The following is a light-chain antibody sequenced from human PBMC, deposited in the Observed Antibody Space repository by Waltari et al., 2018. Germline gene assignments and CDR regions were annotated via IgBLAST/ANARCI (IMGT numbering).Light chain of an antibody. CDR2: DAS. CDR1: QSVINNY. Sequence: EIVLTQSPGTLSLSPGERATLSCRASQSVINNYLAWYQQKPGQAPRLLIDDASRRATGIPDRFSGSGSGTDFTLTISRLEPEDFAVYYCQQCSSSPHTFGGGTRLEIK. J-gene: IGKJ4*01. CDR3: QQCSSSPHT. V-gene: IGKV3-20*01.